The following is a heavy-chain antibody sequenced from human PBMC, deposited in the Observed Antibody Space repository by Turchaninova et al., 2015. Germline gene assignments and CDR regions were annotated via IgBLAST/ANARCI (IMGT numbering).Heavy chain of an antibody. J-gene: IGHJ6*02. Sequence: QLQLPEAXXGLVXPSGTXSPTXTVSXXXLSRFRYSLGWIRPPPGKGLEWFGSIHYVGRTYYNPSLQSRFTISVDTSKNQFSLKLSSVTAADTAVYYCARTYCSSTSCDYYYGVDVWGQGTTVTVSS. V-gene: IGHV4-39*01. CDR3: ARTYCSSTSCDYYYGVDV. CDR1: XXXLSRFRYS. D-gene: IGHD2-2*01. CDR2: IHYVGRT.